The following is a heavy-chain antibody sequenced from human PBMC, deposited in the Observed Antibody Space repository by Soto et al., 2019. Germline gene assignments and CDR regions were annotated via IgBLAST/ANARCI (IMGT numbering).Heavy chain of an antibody. V-gene: IGHV3-30*18. J-gene: IGHJ6*02. CDR3: AKEFLGYEAARPGTPYYYYGMDV. Sequence: GGSLRLSCAASGFTFSSYGMHWVRQAPGKGLEWVAVISYDGSNKYYADSVKGRFTISRDNSKNTLYLQMNSLRAEDTAVYYCAKEFLGYEAARPGTPYYYYGMDVWGQGTTVTVSS. CDR2: ISYDGSNK. CDR1: GFTFSSYG. D-gene: IGHD6-6*01.